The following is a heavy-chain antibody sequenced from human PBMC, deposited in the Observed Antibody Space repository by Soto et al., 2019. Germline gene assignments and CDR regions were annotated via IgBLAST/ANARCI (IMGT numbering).Heavy chain of an antibody. J-gene: IGHJ4*02. D-gene: IGHD2-2*01. CDR1: GFTVSSNY. CDR2: IYSGGST. Sequence: GGSLRLSCAASGFTVSSNYMSWVRQAPGKGLEWVSVIYSGGSTYYADSVKGRFTISRDNSKNTLYLQMNSLRAEDTAVYYCARDSRSTSCYLDWGQGTLVTVSS. V-gene: IGHV3-66*01. CDR3: ARDSRSTSCYLD.